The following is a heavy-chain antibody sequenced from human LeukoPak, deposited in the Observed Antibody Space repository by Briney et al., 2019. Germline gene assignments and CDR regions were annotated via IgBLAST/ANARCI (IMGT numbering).Heavy chain of an antibody. CDR3: ASRYDYSNYIDY. D-gene: IGHD4-11*01. CDR1: GGSISTYY. Sequence: PSETLSLTCTVSGGSISTYYWNWIRQPPGKGLEWIGYIYHSGSTNYNPSLQSRVTISVDTSKNQFSLNLNSVTAADTAVYYCASRYDYSNYIDYWGQGTLVTVSS. J-gene: IGHJ4*02. CDR2: IYHSGST. V-gene: IGHV4-59*01.